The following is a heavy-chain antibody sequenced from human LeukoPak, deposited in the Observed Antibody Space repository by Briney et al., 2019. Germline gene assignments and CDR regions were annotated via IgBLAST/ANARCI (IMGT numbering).Heavy chain of an antibody. V-gene: IGHV3-30*02. CDR2: IRYDGSNK. D-gene: IGHD1-26*01. Sequence: GGSLRLSCAASGFTFSSYGMHWVRQAPGKGLEWVAFIRYDGSNKYYADSVKGRFTISRDNSKNTLYLQMNSLRAEDTAVYYCAKDRRPHLPYYCFDYWGQGTLVTVSS. J-gene: IGHJ4*02. CDR1: GFTFSSYG. CDR3: AKDRRPHLPYYCFDY.